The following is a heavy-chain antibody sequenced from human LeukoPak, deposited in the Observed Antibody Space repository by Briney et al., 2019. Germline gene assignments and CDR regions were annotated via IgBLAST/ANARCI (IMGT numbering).Heavy chain of an antibody. D-gene: IGHD3-10*01. Sequence: PGRSLRLSCAASGFTFSSYGMHWVRQAPGKGLDWVTVISYDGSYKYYAESVKGRFTISRDNSKKTLYLQMNSLRAEDTAVYYCAKDHGSGSYHDPIWFDPWGQGTLVTVSS. CDR3: AKDHGSGSYHDPIWFDP. CDR2: ISYDGSYK. CDR1: GFTFSSYG. V-gene: IGHV3-30*18. J-gene: IGHJ5*02.